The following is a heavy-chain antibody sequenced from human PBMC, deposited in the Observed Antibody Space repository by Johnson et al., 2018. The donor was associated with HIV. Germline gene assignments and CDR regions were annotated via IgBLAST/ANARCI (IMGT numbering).Heavy chain of an antibody. CDR1: GFTFSSYA. CDR3: AKDGGKWSYSFDV. V-gene: IGHV3-30-3*01. J-gene: IGHJ3*01. D-gene: IGHD2-8*01. Sequence: QVQLVESGGGVVQPGRSLRLSCAASGFTFSSYAMHWVRQAPGKGLEWVAVISYDGSNKYYADSVQGRFTISRDKSKNTLYLQMNNLRTEDTGLYYCAKDGGKWSYSFDVWGQGTMVSVSS. CDR2: ISYDGSNK.